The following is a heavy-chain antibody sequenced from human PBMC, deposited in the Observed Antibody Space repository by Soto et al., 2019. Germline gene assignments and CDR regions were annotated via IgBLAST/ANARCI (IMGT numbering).Heavy chain of an antibody. V-gene: IGHV3-74*01. CDR1: GFTFSSYW. Sequence: GGSLRLSCAASGFTFSSYWMHWVRQAPGKGLVWVSRINTDGSDTRYADSVKGRFTISRDNAKNTLYLQMNSLRAEDTAVYYCARGDGSGSYCDTFNIWGQGTMVTVSS. CDR3: ARGDGSGSYCDTFNI. CDR2: INTDGSDT. D-gene: IGHD3-10*01. J-gene: IGHJ3*02.